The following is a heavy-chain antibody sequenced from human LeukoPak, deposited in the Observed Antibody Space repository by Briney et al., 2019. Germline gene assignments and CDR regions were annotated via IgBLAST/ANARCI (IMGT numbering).Heavy chain of an antibody. D-gene: IGHD6-13*01. CDR1: GGSISSGGYY. Sequence: SETLSLTCTVSGGSISSGGYYWSWIRQPPGKGLEWIGYVYHSGSTYCNPSLKSRVTISVDTSKNQFSLKLSSVTAADTAVYYCARSIAAAGTSPYYYYGMDVWGQGTTVTVSS. V-gene: IGHV4-30-2*01. CDR2: VYHSGST. J-gene: IGHJ6*02. CDR3: ARSIAAAGTSPYYYYGMDV.